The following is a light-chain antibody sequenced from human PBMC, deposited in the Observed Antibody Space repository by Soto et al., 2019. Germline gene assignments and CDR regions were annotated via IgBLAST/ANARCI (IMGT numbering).Light chain of an antibody. J-gene: IGLJ1*01. CDR1: SSDVGGYKY. CDR3: SSYTSSNSYV. Sequence: QSVLTQPASVSGSPGQSMAISCTGSSSDVGGYKYVSWYQQHPGKAPKLMIYDVSNRPSGVSDRFSGSKSGNTASLTISGLQSEDEADYYCSSYTSSNSYVFGTGTKVTVL. CDR2: DVS. V-gene: IGLV2-14*03.